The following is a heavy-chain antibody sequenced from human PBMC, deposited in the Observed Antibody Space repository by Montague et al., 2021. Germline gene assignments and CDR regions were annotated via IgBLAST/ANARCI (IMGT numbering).Heavy chain of an antibody. CDR1: GGPFSGYF. CDR2: INHSGDA. CDR3: ARDTWFRENLSSLYYYGIDV. J-gene: IGHJ6*02. V-gene: IGHV4-34*01. Sequence: SETLSLTCGVYGGPFSGYFWTWIRQPPGKGLEWVGEINHSGDANYSPSLESRVTMTVDTSKRQFSLRLTSLTATDTAIYYCARDTWFRENLSSLYYYGIDVWGQGTTVTVSS. D-gene: IGHD3-10*01.